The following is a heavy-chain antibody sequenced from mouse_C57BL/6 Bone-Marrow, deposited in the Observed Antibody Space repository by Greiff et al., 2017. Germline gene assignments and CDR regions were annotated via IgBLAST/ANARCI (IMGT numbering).Heavy chain of an antibody. V-gene: IGHV5-16*01. CDR3: ARGELSFDY. CDR2: INYDGSST. Sequence: EVMLVESEGGLVQPGSSMKLSCTASGFTFSDYYMAWVRQVPEKGLEWVANINYDGSSTYYLDSLKSRFIISRDNAKNILYLQMSSLKSEDTATYYCARGELSFDYWGQGTTLTVSS. D-gene: IGHD1-1*02. CDR1: GFTFSDYY. J-gene: IGHJ2*01.